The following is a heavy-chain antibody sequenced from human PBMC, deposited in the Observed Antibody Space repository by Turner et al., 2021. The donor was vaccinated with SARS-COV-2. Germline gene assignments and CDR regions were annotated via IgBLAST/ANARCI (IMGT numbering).Heavy chain of an antibody. Sequence: EVQLVESGGGVVQPGGSLRLSCEASGFKFDDYAMHWVRQAPGKGLEWVSVISGDGRSTYYGDSVRGRFTISRDYSKNSVDLQMSSLTREDSALYYCAKDRGGSTYGLYAMDVWGQGTTVTVSS. J-gene: IGHJ6*02. D-gene: IGHD5-18*01. CDR1: GFKFDDYA. CDR2: ISGDGRST. V-gene: IGHV3-43*02. CDR3: AKDRGGSTYGLYAMDV.